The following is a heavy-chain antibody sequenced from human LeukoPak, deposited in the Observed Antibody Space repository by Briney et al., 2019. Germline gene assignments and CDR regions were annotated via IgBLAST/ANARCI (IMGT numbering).Heavy chain of an antibody. D-gene: IGHD1-7*01. CDR3: VKDSNWNYILALFDY. J-gene: IGHJ4*02. Sequence: GGSLRLSCAASGFTFSSYAMSWVRQAPGKALDWVSVVSGSGGSTYYADSVKGRFTISRDDSKNTLYLQINSLRAEDTAMYYCVKDSNWNYILALFDYWGQGTLVTVSS. CDR2: VSGSGGST. V-gene: IGHV3-23*01. CDR1: GFTFSSYA.